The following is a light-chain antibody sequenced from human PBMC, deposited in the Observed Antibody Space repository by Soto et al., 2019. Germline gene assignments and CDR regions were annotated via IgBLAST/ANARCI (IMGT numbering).Light chain of an antibody. CDR3: SSYTSSSTLV. V-gene: IGLV2-14*01. Sequence: QSALTQPASVSGSPGQSITISCTGTSSDVGGYNYASWYQQHPGKAPKLMIYDVSNRPSGVSNRFSGSKSGNTASLTISGLQAEDEADYYCSSYTSSSTLVFGGGTKVTV. J-gene: IGLJ3*02. CDR1: SSDVGGYNY. CDR2: DVS.